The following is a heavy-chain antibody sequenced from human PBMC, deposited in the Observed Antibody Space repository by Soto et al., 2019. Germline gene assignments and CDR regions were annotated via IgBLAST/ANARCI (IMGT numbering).Heavy chain of an antibody. J-gene: IGHJ4*02. CDR2: INHSGST. V-gene: IGHV4-34*01. Sequence: SETLSLTCAVYGGSFSGYYWSWIRQPPGKGLEWIGEINHSGSTNYNPSLKSRVTISVDTSKNQFSLELSSVTAADTAVYYCARGLNYYGSGSYLWGQVTLVTVSS. CDR1: GGSFSGYY. D-gene: IGHD3-10*01. CDR3: ARGLNYYGSGSYL.